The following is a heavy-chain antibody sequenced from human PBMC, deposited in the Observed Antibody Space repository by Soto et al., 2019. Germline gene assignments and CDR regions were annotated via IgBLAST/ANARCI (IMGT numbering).Heavy chain of an antibody. CDR2: IMPLFETT. J-gene: IGHJ4*02. V-gene: IGHV1-69*01. CDR1: RGSFTNYA. D-gene: IGHD2-21*01. Sequence: QVQLLQSGVEVKQPGSSVKISCKASRGSFTNYAFSWVRQAPGQGLEWMGLIMPLFETTNYAQRFQGRVTITANVSATTVYLELTGLTSDDTAVYYCAREGVVMQASYFDFWGQGTLVTVSS. CDR3: AREGVVMQASYFDF.